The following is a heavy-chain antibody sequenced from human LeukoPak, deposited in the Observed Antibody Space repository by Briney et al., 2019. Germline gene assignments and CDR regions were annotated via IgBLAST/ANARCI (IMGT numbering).Heavy chain of an antibody. Sequence: GGSLRLSCAASGFTFSDAWMSWVRQTPGKGLEWVGRIKSETDGGTTDYAAPVKGRFTISRDDSKTTLYLQMNSLRTEDTAVYYCLRTLGYWGQGTLVTVSS. J-gene: IGHJ4*02. CDR2: IKSETDGGTT. D-gene: IGHD5-12*01. CDR1: GFTFSDAW. CDR3: LRTLGY. V-gene: IGHV3-15*01.